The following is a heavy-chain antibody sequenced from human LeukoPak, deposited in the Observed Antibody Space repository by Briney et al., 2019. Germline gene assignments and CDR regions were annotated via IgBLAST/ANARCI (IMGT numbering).Heavy chain of an antibody. V-gene: IGHV3-48*02. CDR2: IGSSSNTI. D-gene: IGHD3-3*01. CDR3: ARDDKRWTIFGVATN. Sequence: GGSLRLSCAASGFTFSSCSMNWVRQAPGKGLEWVSYIGSSSNTIYYADSVKGRFTISRDNAKNSLYLQMNSLRDEDTAVYYCARDDKRWTIFGVATNWGQGTMVTVSS. CDR1: GFTFSSCS. J-gene: IGHJ3*01.